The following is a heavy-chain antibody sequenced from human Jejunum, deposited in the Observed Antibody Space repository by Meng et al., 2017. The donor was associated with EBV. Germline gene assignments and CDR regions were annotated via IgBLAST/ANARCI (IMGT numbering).Heavy chain of an antibody. CDR3: ARLGGYASGTYYPIDP. Sequence: VQLTQWGAGLLKPSESLSLTGAVYGGSFSDYSWTWIRQPPGKGLEWIGEINHGGGAIYNPSLKSRVTISVDTSKNQFSLKLSSVTAADTAVYYCARLGGYASGTYYPIDPWGQGTLVTVSS. J-gene: IGHJ5*02. CDR1: GGSFSDYS. D-gene: IGHD3-10*01. CDR2: INHGGGA. V-gene: IGHV4-34*01.